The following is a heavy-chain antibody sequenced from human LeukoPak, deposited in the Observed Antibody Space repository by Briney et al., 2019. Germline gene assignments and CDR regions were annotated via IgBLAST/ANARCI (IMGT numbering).Heavy chain of an antibody. J-gene: IGHJ4*02. CDR3: AKDRLPLTAMVLGYFDY. Sequence: PGGSLRLSCAASGFTFSSYALSWVRQAPGKGLEWVSAISGSGGSIGYADSVKGRFTISRDNAKNSLYLQMNSLRAEDTALYYCAKDRLPLTAMVLGYFDYWGQGTLVTVSS. CDR1: GFTFSSYA. D-gene: IGHD5-18*01. V-gene: IGHV3-23*01. CDR2: ISGSGGSI.